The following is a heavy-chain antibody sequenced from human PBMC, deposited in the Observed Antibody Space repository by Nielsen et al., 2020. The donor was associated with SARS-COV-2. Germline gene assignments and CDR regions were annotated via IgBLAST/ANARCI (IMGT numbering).Heavy chain of an antibody. V-gene: IGHV4-31*03. Sequence: SETLSLTCTVSGGSISSGGYYWSWIRQHPGKGLEWIGYIYYSGSTYYNPSLKSRVTISVDTSKNQFSLKLSSVTAADTAVYYCARDPAIAAAVYFDYWGQGTLVTVSS. J-gene: IGHJ4*02. CDR3: ARDPAIAAAVYFDY. CDR1: GGSISSGGYY. D-gene: IGHD6-13*01. CDR2: IYYSGST.